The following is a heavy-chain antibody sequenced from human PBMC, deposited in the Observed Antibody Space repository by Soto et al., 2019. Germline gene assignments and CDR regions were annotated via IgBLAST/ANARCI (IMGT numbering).Heavy chain of an antibody. CDR3: ARGLHSLFDY. CDR2: IWYDGNNK. D-gene: IGHD2-21*01. J-gene: IGHJ4*02. CDR1: GFTFSSYG. Sequence: GGSLRLSCAASGFTFSSYGMHWFRQAPGKGLEWVAVIWYDGNNKYYADSVKGRFTNSRDNSKNTLYVQMTSLRAEDTAIYYCARGLHSLFDYWGQGTLVTVSS. V-gene: IGHV3-33*01.